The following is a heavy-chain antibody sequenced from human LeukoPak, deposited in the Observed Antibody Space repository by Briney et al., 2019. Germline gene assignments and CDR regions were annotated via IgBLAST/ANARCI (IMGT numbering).Heavy chain of an antibody. D-gene: IGHD2-15*01. V-gene: IGHV3-23*01. J-gene: IGHJ4*02. CDR3: AKDGRRVVAATRPY. CDR2: ISGGGGST. Sequence: GGSLRLSCAASGFTFSSYAMNWVRQAPGKGLEWVSTISGGGGSTYYADSVKGRFTISRDNSKNTLYLQMNSLRAEDTAVYYCAKDGRRVVAATRPYWGQGTLVTVSS. CDR1: GFTFSSYA.